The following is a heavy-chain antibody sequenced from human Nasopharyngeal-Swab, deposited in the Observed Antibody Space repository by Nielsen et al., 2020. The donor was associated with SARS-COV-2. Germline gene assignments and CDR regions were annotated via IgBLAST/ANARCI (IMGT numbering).Heavy chain of an antibody. D-gene: IGHD3-9*01. CDR3: AKDRYFAHYYFDY. V-gene: IGHV3-30*04. J-gene: IGHJ4*02. CDR2: ISYDGSNK. Sequence: GESLKISCAASGFTFSSYAMHWVRQAPGKGLEWVAVISYDGSNKYYADSVKGRFIISRDNSKNTLYLQMNSLRAEDTAVYYCAKDRYFAHYYFDYWGQGTLVTVSS. CDR1: GFTFSSYA.